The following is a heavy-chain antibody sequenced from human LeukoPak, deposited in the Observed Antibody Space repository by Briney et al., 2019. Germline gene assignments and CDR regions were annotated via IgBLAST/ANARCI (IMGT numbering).Heavy chain of an antibody. CDR2: IMQDGSQK. V-gene: IGHV3-7*05. CDR3: ARDVGGNLDY. D-gene: IGHD1-26*01. Sequence: GGSLRLSCGASGFTFSTYWMAWVRQAPGKGLEWVANIMQDGSQKNYVDSVRGRFIISRDNDKNSLYLQMNSLRAEDTAVYYCARDVGGNLDYWGQGILVTVSS. CDR1: GFTFSTYW. J-gene: IGHJ4*02.